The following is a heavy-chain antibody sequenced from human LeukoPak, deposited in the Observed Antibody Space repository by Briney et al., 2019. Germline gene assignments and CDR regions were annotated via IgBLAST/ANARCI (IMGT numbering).Heavy chain of an antibody. CDR1: GGSISSGGYS. D-gene: IGHD6-13*01. V-gene: IGHV4-30-2*01. CDR3: AREIAAAGIDY. Sequence: PSETLSLTCAVSGGSISSGGYSWSWIRQPPGKGLEWIGYIYHSGSTYYNPSLKSRVTISVDRSKNQFPLKLSSVTAADTAVYYCAREIAAAGIDYWGQGTLVTVSS. CDR2: IYHSGST. J-gene: IGHJ4*02.